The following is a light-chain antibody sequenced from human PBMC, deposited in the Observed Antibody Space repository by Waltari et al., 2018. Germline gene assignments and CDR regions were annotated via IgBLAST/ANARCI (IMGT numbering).Light chain of an antibody. Sequence: QSALTQPPSASGSPGQSVTISCTGTSSDVGGYNYVSWYQQHPGKAPQLMIYEVSKRPSGVPDRFPGSKSGHTASLTLLGVQAEDEADYYWSSYGGSNVVFGGGTKLTVL. CDR2: EVS. CDR3: SSYGGSNVV. V-gene: IGLV2-8*01. CDR1: SSDVGGYNY. J-gene: IGLJ2*01.